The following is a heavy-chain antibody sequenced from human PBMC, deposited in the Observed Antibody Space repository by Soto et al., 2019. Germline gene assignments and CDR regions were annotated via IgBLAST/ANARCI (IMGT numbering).Heavy chain of an antibody. CDR3: AHGNNCDYRTPCYFDY. CDR2: IYGNDDQ. Sequence: QITLKESGPTLVKPTQTLTLTCTFSGFSLNTSGVGVGWVRQPPGKALEWLALIYGNDDQRYNLFLKNSLTITKDTSRDQVVLTMTRMDPVDTATYYCAHGNNCDYRTPCYFDYWGQGAVVTVS. V-gene: IGHV2-5*01. D-gene: IGHD1-7*01. J-gene: IGHJ4*02. CDR1: GFSLNTSGVG.